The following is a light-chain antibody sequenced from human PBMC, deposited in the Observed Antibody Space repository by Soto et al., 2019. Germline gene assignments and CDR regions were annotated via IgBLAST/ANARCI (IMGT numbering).Light chain of an antibody. CDR2: GAS. V-gene: IGKV3-15*01. CDR3: QQYTNWPCT. CDR1: QSISDT. J-gene: IGKJ3*01. Sequence: EIVLTQSPATLSVSPGGRATLSCRASQSISDTLAWYQQKPGQAPRLLIHGASTRATGIPARFSGSGSGTEFTLTISSLQSEDFAVYYCQQYTNWPCTFGPGTKVDIK.